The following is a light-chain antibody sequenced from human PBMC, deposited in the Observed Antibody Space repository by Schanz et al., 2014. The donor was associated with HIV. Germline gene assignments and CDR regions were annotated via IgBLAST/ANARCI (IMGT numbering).Light chain of an antibody. J-gene: IGKJ5*01. V-gene: IGKV3-20*01. CDR1: QSVRSN. CDR3: QQYGTSLIT. CDR2: DAS. Sequence: EIVLTQFPGTLSLSPGERATLSCRASQSVRSNLAWYQQRPGQAPRLLIYDASSRATGIPDRFSGSGSGTDFTLTIIRLEPEDFAVYYCQQYGTSLITFGQGTRLEI.